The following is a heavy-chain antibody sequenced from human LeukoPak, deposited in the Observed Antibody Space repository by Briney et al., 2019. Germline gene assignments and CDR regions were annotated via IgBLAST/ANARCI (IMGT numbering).Heavy chain of an antibody. CDR2: ISSGGST. CDR1: GFTVSSDY. D-gene: IGHD5-24*01. CDR3: GXXGDGYNDNY. Sequence: GGSLRLSCAASGFTVSSDYMGWVRQAPEKGLEWVSLISSGGSTYYADSLKGRFTISRDNSKNTLYLQMNSLRAEDTAVYYCGXXGDGYNDNYWGQGTLVTVSS. J-gene: IGHJ4*02. V-gene: IGHV3-66*01.